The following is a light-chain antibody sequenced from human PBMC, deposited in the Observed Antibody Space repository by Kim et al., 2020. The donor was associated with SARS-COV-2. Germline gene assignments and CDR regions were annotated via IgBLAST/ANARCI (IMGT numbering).Light chain of an antibody. CDR1: ALPKQD. CDR3: QSADSSGTYVV. J-gene: IGLJ2*01. V-gene: IGLV3-25*03. CDR2: KDS. Sequence: PGQAARITCSGDALPKQDVYWYQQKPGQAPVLVIYKDSERPSGIPERCSGSSSGTTVTLTISGVQAEDEADYYCQSADSSGTYVVFGGGTQLTVL.